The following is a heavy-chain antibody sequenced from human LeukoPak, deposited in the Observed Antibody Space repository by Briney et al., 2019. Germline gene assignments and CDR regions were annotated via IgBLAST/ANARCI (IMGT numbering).Heavy chain of an antibody. CDR1: GGSFSGCY. Sequence: SETLSLTCAVYGGSFSGCYWSWVRQPPGKGLEWIGEINHSGSTNYNPSLKSRVTISVDTSKNQFSLKLSSVTAADTAVYYCARLMGQWLVPDYWGQGTLVTVSS. CDR3: ARLMGQWLVPDY. J-gene: IGHJ4*02. CDR2: INHSGST. D-gene: IGHD6-19*01. V-gene: IGHV4-34*01.